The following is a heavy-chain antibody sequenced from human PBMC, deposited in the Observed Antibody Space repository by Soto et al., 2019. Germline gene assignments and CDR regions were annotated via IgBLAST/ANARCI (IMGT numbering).Heavy chain of an antibody. J-gene: IGHJ4*02. D-gene: IGHD6-6*01. Sequence: QVQLVESEGSVVQPGKSLRISCAASGFTFSSYAMRWARQAPGKGLEWVTVISIRGGDEYYAESVRGRFTISRDDSKNTLYLQMDSLRVEDTAVYYCARGTIVARQHLDYWGQGTLVTVSS. CDR3: ARGTIVARQHLDY. CDR1: GFTFSSYA. CDR2: ISIRGGDE. V-gene: IGHV3-30*03.